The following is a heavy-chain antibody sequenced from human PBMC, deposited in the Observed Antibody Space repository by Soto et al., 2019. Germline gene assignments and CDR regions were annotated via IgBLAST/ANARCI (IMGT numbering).Heavy chain of an antibody. Sequence: GGSLRLSCAASGFTFSNYAMTWVRQAPGRGLEWVSVITGGGDTAYYADSVKGRFTISRDNSKNTLYLQMNSLRAEDTAVYYCARVLGGVVDYWGQGTLVT. J-gene: IGHJ4*02. V-gene: IGHV3-23*01. CDR1: GFTFSNYA. D-gene: IGHD3-16*01. CDR3: ARVLGGVVDY. CDR2: ITGGGDTA.